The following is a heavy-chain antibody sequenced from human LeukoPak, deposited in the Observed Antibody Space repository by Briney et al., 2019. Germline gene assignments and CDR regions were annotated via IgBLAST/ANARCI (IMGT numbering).Heavy chain of an antibody. D-gene: IGHD3-3*01. CDR3: ARTYDFGRGPPGDAFDN. V-gene: IGHV3-48*01. Sequence: GGSLRLSCAVSGFTFTIFGLNWVRQAPGKGPEWVSHIDARSGITYYADSVQGRFTISRDGARESVFLQMDGLRVDDMAVYYCARTYDFGRGPPGDAFDNWGPGTWVIVSA. J-gene: IGHJ3*02. CDR2: IDARSGIT. CDR1: GFTFTIFG.